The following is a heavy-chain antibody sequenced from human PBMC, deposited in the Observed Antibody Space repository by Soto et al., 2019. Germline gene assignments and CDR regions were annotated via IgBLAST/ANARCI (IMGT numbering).Heavy chain of an antibody. V-gene: IGHV1-8*01. J-gene: IGHJ4*02. CDR1: GYTFTSYD. CDR3: AXXXXXXXXXXXXXXXXDN. CDR2: MNPNSGNT. Sequence: QVQLVQSGAEVKKPGASVKVSCKASGYTFTSYDINWVRQATGQGLEWMGWMNPNSGNTGHAQKFQGRVTLTRNTSXXXAXXELSSLRSEDTAVYXCAXXXXXXXXXXXXXXXXDNWGQGTLVTVSS.